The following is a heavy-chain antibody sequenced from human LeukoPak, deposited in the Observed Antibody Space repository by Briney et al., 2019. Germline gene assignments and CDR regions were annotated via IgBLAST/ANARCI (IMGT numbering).Heavy chain of an antibody. CDR2: IYSVGST. CDR3: ERVYDSGSQAYFYYMDV. CDR1: GFTVSSNH. V-gene: IGHV3-53*01. J-gene: IGHJ6*03. D-gene: IGHD3-10*01. Sequence: GGSLSLSCAASGFTVSSNHMSWVCRAPGKGLEWGLVIYSVGSTYYADSVTGRFTISRYNSKNTLSLQMNSLRAEDTAVYYCERVYDSGSQAYFYYMDVWGKRTTVTISS.